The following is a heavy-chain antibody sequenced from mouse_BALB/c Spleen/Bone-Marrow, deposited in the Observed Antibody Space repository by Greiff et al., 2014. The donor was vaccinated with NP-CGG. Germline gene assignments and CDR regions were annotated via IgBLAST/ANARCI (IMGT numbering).Heavy chain of an antibody. Sequence: VQLKESGGGLVKSGGSLKLSCAASGSSFNSYGMSWVHQTPEKRLEWVATISGGGSYTFYPDSVKGRFTISRDNAKNNLYLQLSSLRSEDTALYYCARHAYYDQTEVSFVYWGQGTLVTVSA. CDR2: ISGGGSYT. CDR3: ARHAYYDQTEVSFVY. CDR1: GSSFNSYG. J-gene: IGHJ3*01. V-gene: IGHV5-9-2*01. D-gene: IGHD2-4*01.